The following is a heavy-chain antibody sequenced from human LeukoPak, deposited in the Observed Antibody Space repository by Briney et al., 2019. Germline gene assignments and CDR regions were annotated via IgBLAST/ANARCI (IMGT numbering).Heavy chain of an antibody. CDR3: AKDHPSGAYSSSWYELSNGVDV. Sequence: GGSLRLSCAASGFTFSSYGMHWVRQAPGKGLEWVAVISYDGSNKYYADSVKGRFTISRDNSKNTLYLQMNSLRAEDTAVYYCAKDHPSGAYSSSWYELSNGVDVWGQGTTVTVSS. CDR2: ISYDGSNK. CDR1: GFTFSSYG. D-gene: IGHD6-13*01. V-gene: IGHV3-30*18. J-gene: IGHJ6*02.